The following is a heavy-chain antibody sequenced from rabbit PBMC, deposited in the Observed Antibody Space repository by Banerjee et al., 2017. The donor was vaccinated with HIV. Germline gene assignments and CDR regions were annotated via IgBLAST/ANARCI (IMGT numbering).Heavy chain of an antibody. CDR1: GFSFSNKYV. CDR2: IYTSSGST. J-gene: IGHJ4*01. CDR3: ARYDTYGAAAYANL. D-gene: IGHD6-1*01. Sequence: QEQLVESGGDLVKPEGSLTLTCTASGFSFSNKYVMCWVRQAPGKGLEWIACIYTSSGSTYYASWVNGRFSISKTSSTTVTLQMTSLTAADTATYFCARYDTYGAAAYANLWGPGTLVTVS. V-gene: IGHV1S45*01.